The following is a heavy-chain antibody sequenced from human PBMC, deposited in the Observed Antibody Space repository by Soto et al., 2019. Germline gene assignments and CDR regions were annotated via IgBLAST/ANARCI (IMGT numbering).Heavy chain of an antibody. CDR2: IYHSGST. CDR1: GGSISSSNW. D-gene: IGHD1-26*01. Sequence: PSETLSLTCAVSGGSISSSNWWSWVRQPPGKGLEWIGEIYHSGSTNYNPSLKSRVTISVDKSKNQFSLKLSSVTAADTAVYYCARDRIVGADGFDYWGQGTLVTVSS. V-gene: IGHV4-4*02. J-gene: IGHJ4*02. CDR3: ARDRIVGADGFDY.